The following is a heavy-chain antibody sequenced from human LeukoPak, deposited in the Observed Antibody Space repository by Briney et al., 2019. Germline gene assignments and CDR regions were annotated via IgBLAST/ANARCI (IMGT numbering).Heavy chain of an antibody. CDR2: IWYDGSNK. J-gene: IGHJ1*01. Sequence: GGSLRLSCAASGFTFSSYGMHWVRQAPGKGLEWVAVIWYDGSNKYYADSVKGRFTISRDNSKNTLYLQMNSLRAEDTAVYYCARDGQQWLVDYFQHWGRGTLVTVSS. V-gene: IGHV3-33*01. CDR1: GFTFSSYG. D-gene: IGHD6-19*01. CDR3: ARDGQQWLVDYFQH.